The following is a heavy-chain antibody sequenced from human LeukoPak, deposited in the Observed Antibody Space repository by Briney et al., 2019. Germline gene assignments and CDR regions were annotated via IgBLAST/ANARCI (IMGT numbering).Heavy chain of an antibody. D-gene: IGHD2-21*01. Sequence: PGGSLRLSCAASGFTFSDYYMSWIRQAPGKGLEWVAYISSSGNTRYYADSVKGRFTISRDNAKNSLYLQMNSLRAEDTAMYYCAWGGIAAFDSWGQGTLVTVSS. CDR1: GFTFSDYY. CDR3: AWGGIAAFDS. CDR2: ISSSGNTR. V-gene: IGHV3-11*04. J-gene: IGHJ4*02.